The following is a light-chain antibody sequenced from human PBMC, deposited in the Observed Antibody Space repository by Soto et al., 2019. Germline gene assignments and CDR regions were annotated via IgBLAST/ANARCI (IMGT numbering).Light chain of an antibody. CDR2: AAS. J-gene: IGKJ4*01. CDR3: QQSYSTPLT. CDR1: QSISRN. Sequence: DIQMTQSPSSLSASVGDRVTITCRASQSISRNLNWYQQKPGKAPKLLIYAASSLQSGVPSRFSGSGSGTDCTLTISSLQPEDFATYSCQQSYSTPLTFGGGTKVEIK. V-gene: IGKV1-39*01.